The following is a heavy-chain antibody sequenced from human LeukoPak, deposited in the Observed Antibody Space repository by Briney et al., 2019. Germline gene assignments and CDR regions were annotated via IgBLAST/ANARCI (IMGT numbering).Heavy chain of an antibody. CDR3: ARLGCSSTSCYFDY. CDR2: IIPILGIA. Sequence: AASVKVSCKASGYTFTGYYMHWVRQAPGQGLEWMGRIIPILGIANYAQKFQGRVTITADKSTSTAYMELSSLRSEDTAVYYCARLGCSSTSCYFDYWGQGTLVTVSS. D-gene: IGHD2-2*01. V-gene: IGHV1-69*02. J-gene: IGHJ4*02. CDR1: GYTFTGYY.